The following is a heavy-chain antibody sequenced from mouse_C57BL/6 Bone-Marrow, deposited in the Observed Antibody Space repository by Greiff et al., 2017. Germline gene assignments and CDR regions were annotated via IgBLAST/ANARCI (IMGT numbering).Heavy chain of an antibody. D-gene: IGHD2-1*01. J-gene: IGHJ2*01. Sequence: LVESGGGLVQPKGSLKLSCAASGFSFNTYAMNWVRQAPGKGLDWVARIRSKGNNYATYYADSVKDRFTISRDDSESMLYLQMHNLKPEDSAMYYCVCGLYCPFDYWGQGTTLTVSS. CDR3: VCGLYCPFDY. CDR1: GFSFNTYA. V-gene: IGHV10-1*01. CDR2: IRSKGNNYAT.